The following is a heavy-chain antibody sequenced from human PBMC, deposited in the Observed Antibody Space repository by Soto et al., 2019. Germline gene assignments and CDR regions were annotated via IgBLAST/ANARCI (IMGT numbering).Heavy chain of an antibody. J-gene: IGHJ6*02. CDR2: ISYDGSNK. V-gene: IGHV3-30-3*01. CDR1: GFTFSSYA. CDR3: AREIVVNSSPHRTVYCYYGMDV. Sequence: SLRLSCAASGFTFSSYAMHWVRKAPGKGLEWVAVISYDGSNKYYAGSVKGRFTISRDNSKNTLYLQMNSLRAEDTAVYYCAREIVVNSSPHRTVYCYYGMDVWGQGSTFTVSS. D-gene: IGHD2-15*01.